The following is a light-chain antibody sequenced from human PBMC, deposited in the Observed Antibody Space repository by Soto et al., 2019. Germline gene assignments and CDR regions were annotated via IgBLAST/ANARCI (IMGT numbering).Light chain of an antibody. V-gene: IGKV4-1*01. CDR1: QSVLYSSNNKNY. Sequence: DIVMTQSPDSLAVSLGERATINCKSSQSVLYSSNNKNYLAWYQQKPGQPPKLLIYWASTRESGVPDRFSGSGSGTDFTLTSSSLQAEDVAVYYCQQYYITPPTFGGGTKVEIK. CDR3: QQYYITPPT. CDR2: WAS. J-gene: IGKJ4*01.